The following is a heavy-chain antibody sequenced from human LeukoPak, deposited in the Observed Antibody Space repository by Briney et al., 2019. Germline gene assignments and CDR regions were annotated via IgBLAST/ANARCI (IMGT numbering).Heavy chain of an antibody. Sequence: ASVKVSCKASGYTFTSYDINWVRQATGQGLERMGWMNPNSGNTGYAQKFQGRVTMTRNTSISTAYMELSSLRSEDTAVYYCARGPRGYHYDGSGYYDYWGQGTLVTASS. CDR1: GYTFTSYD. CDR2: MNPNSGNT. J-gene: IGHJ4*02. V-gene: IGHV1-8*01. CDR3: ARGPRGYHYDGSGYYDY. D-gene: IGHD3-22*01.